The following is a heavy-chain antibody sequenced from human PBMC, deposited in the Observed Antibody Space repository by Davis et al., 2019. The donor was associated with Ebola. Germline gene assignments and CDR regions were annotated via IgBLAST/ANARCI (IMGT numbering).Heavy chain of an antibody. Sequence: ASVKVSCKASGYTFTSYYMHWVRQAPGQGLEWMGIINPSGGGTSYAQKFQGRVTLTRDTSTRTVYMDLSRLRSEDTAVYYCARLYCGGNCSLPYYYNSMDVWGKGTTVTVSS. CDR2: INPSGGGT. CDR3: ARLYCGGNCSLPYYYNSMDV. CDR1: GYTFTSYY. J-gene: IGHJ6*03. D-gene: IGHD2-21*01. V-gene: IGHV1-46*01.